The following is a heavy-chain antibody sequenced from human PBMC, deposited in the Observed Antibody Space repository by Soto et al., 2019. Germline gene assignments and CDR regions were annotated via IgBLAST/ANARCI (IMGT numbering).Heavy chain of an antibody. Sequence: GSLRLSCAASGFTFSSYEMDWVRQAPGKGLEWISYISSNSNYKNHADSVRGRFTISRDNAKNSLYLQMNGLRAEDTAVYYCARATGYYHTSGSDSWGQGTLVTVSS. CDR1: GFTFSSYE. D-gene: IGHD3-22*01. J-gene: IGHJ4*02. CDR3: ARATGYYHTSGSDS. V-gene: IGHV3-48*03. CDR2: ISSNSNYK.